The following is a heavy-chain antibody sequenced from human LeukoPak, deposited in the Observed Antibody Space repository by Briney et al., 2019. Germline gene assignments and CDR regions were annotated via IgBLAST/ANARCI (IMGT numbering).Heavy chain of an antibody. CDR2: IYSGGST. V-gene: IGHV3-53*01. D-gene: IGHD3-22*01. CDR3: ARVSYYDSSGYY. Sequence: GGSLRLSCAASGFTVSSNCMSWVRQAPGKGLEWVSIIYSGGSTYYADSVKGRFTISRDNSKNTLYLQMTSLRAEDTAVYYCARVSYYDSSGYYWGQGTLVTVSS. CDR1: GFTVSSNC. J-gene: IGHJ4*02.